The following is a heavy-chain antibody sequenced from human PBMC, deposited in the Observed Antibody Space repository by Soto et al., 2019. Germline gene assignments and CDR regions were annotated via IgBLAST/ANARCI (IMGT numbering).Heavy chain of an antibody. V-gene: IGHV3-48*03. J-gene: IGHJ4*02. D-gene: IGHD2-21*01. CDR2: ISSSGSTI. CDR1: GFTFSSYE. CDR3: AREVSLWYLDY. Sequence: EVQVVESGGGLVQPGGSLRLSCAASGFTFSSYEMKWVRQAPGKGLEWVSYISSSGSTIYYADSVKGRFTISRDNAKNSLYLQMNSLRAEDTAVYYCAREVSLWYLDYWGQGTLVTVSS.